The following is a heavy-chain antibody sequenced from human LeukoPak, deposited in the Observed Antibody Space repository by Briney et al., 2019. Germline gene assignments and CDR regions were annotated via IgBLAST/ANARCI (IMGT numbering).Heavy chain of an antibody. CDR3: AKGIYYDSSGSFYFDY. Sequence: GGSLRLSCAGAGFTFSSYAMSWVRQAPGKGLEWVSGISGSGDNTYYADSVKGRFTISRDNSKNTLYVQVNSLGTEDTAAYYCAKGIYYDSSGSFYFDYWGQGTLVTVSS. V-gene: IGHV3-23*01. CDR1: GFTFSSYA. J-gene: IGHJ4*02. D-gene: IGHD3-22*01. CDR2: ISGSGDNT.